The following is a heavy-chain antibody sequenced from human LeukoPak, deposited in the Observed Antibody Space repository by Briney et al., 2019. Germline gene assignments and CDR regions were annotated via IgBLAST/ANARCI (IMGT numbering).Heavy chain of an antibody. J-gene: IGHJ4*02. CDR1: GGSISSYY. Sequence: PSETLSLTCTVSGGSISSYYWSWVRQPPGKGLEWIGYIYHSGTNYNPSLKSRVTISEDTSKNQFSLKLSSVTAADTAVCYCARSDYYGSGHPFDYWGQGTLVTVSS. D-gene: IGHD3-10*01. CDR3: ARSDYYGSGHPFDY. V-gene: IGHV4-59*08. CDR2: IYHSGT.